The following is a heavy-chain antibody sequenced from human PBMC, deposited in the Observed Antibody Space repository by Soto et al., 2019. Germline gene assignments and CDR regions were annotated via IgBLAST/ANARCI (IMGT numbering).Heavy chain of an antibody. CDR3: ARVEQWLGALYSHYGMDV. CDR2: TYYRSKWYN. CDR1: GDSVSSNSAA. V-gene: IGHV6-1*01. D-gene: IGHD6-19*01. Sequence: SQTLSLTCAISGDSVSSNSAAWNWIRQSPSKGLEWLGRTYYRSKWYNDYAVSVKSRITINPDTSKNQFSQKLNSVTPEDTAVYYCARVEQWLGALYSHYGMDVWGQGTTVTVSS. J-gene: IGHJ6*02.